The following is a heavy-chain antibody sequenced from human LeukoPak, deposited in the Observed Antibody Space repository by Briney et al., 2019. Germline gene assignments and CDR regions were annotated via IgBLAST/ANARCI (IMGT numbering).Heavy chain of an antibody. J-gene: IGHJ4*02. Sequence: GASVKVSCKASGYTFTSYYMHWVRQAPGQGLEWMGIINPSGGSTSYAQKFQGRVTMTRDTSTSTVYMELSSLRSEDTAVYYCARDLDYYGSGSPPGLDYWGQGTLVTVSS. V-gene: IGHV1-46*01. CDR3: ARDLDYYGSGSPPGLDY. CDR1: GYTFTSYY. D-gene: IGHD3-10*01. CDR2: INPSGGST.